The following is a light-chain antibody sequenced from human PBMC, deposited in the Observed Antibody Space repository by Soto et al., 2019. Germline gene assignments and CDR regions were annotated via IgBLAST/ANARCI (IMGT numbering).Light chain of an antibody. J-gene: IGLJ1*01. Sequence: ALTQPPSASGSPGQSVTISCTGTSSDVGGYNYVSWYQQHPGKAPKLMIYEVSKRPSGVPDRFSGSKSGNTASLTVSGLQAEDEADYYCSSYAGSNNFVFGTGTKVTVL. CDR2: EVS. CDR3: SSYAGSNNFV. V-gene: IGLV2-8*01. CDR1: SSDVGGYNY.